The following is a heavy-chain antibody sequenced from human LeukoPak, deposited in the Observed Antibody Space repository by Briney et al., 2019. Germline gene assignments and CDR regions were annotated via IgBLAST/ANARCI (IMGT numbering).Heavy chain of an antibody. Sequence: GGSLRLSCAASGFTFSSYAMNWVRQAPGKGLEWVSTISTSGGGTYYADSVKGRFTISRDNSKNTLYLQMNSLRAEDTAVYYCAKEAGIAVAGTPADYWGQGTLVTVSS. V-gene: IGHV3-23*01. CDR3: AKEAGIAVAGTPADY. D-gene: IGHD6-19*01. J-gene: IGHJ4*02. CDR1: GFTFSSYA. CDR2: ISTSGGGT.